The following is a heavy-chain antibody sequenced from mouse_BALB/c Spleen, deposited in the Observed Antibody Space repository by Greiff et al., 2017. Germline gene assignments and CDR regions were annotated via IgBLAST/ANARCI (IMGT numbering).Heavy chain of an antibody. V-gene: IGHV1-15*01. Sequence: VQLQQSGAELVRPGASVTLSCKASGYTFTDYEMHWVKQTPVHGLEWIGAIDPETGGTAYNQKFKGKATLTADKSSSTAYMELRSLTSEDSAVYYCARVRRGDWYFDVWGAGTTVTVSS. J-gene: IGHJ1*01. CDR3: ARVRRGDWYFDV. CDR1: GYTFTDYE. CDR2: IDPETGGT.